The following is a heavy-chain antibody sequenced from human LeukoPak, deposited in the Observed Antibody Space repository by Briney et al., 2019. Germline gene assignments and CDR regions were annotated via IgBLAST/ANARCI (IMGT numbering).Heavy chain of an antibody. J-gene: IGHJ6*02. CDR2: INPSGGST. V-gene: IGHV1-46*01. D-gene: IGHD2-2*01. CDR1: GYTFTSYY. CDR3: ARTLPAAGRSYYYGMDV. Sequence: GASVTVSCKASGYTFTSYYMHWVRQAPGQGLEWMGIINPSGGSTSYAQKFQGRVTMTRDTSTSTVYMELSSLRSEDTAVYYCARTLPAAGRSYYYGMDVWGQGTTVTVSS.